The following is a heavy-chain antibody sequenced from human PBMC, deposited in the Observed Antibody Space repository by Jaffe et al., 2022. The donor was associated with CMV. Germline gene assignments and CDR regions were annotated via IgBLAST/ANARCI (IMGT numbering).Heavy chain of an antibody. V-gene: IGHV2-5*01. CDR3: AHRPGNPQQLVFSRTRNWFDP. D-gene: IGHD6-13*01. Sequence: QITLKESGPTLVKPTQTLTLTCTFSGFSLSTSGVGVGWIRQPPGKALEWLALIYWNDDKRYSPSLKSRLTITKDTSKNQVVLTMTNMDPVDTATYYCAHRPGNPQQLVFSRTRNWFDPWGQGTLVTVSS. CDR1: GFSLSTSGVG. J-gene: IGHJ5*02. CDR2: IYWNDDK.